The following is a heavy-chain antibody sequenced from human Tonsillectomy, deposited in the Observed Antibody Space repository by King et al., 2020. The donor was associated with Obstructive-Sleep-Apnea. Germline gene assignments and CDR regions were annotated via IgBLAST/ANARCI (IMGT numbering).Heavy chain of an antibody. D-gene: IGHD3-22*01. CDR3: ARLKSSGYSAGYFDY. J-gene: IGHJ4*02. V-gene: IGHV1-69*04. CDR1: GGTFSSYG. Sequence: QLVQSGAEVKKPGSSVKVSCKASGGTFSSYGISWVRQAPGQGLEWMGGIISILGIANYAQKFQGRVTITADKSTSTAYMELSSLRSEDTAVYYCARLKSSGYSAGYFDYWGQGTLVTVSS. CDR2: IISILGIA.